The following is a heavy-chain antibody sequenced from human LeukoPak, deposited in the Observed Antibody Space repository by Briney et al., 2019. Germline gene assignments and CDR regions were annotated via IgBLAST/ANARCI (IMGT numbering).Heavy chain of an antibody. CDR2: IDGSGGTT. D-gene: IGHD2-2*01. CDR3: AKAHCSSTSCSRADN. V-gene: IGHV3-23*01. Sequence: GGSLRLSCAASGFTFTRNAMAWVRQAPATGLESVSAIDGSGGTTFYADSVKGRVTISRVQSTNTVYLQMNSLRADDTAVYYCAKAHCSSTSCSRADNWGQGTLVTVSS. CDR1: GFTFTRNA. J-gene: IGHJ4*02.